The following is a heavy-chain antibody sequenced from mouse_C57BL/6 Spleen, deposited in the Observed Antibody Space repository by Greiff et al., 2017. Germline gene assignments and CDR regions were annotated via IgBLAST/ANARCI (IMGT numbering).Heavy chain of an antibody. D-gene: IGHD2-12*01. Sequence: EVKLMESGPGLVKPSQSLSLTCSVTGYSITSGYYWNWIRQFPGNKLEWMGYISYDGSNNYNPSLKNRISITRDTSKNQFFLKLNSVTTEDTATYYCARGDDGVDYWGQGTTLTVSS. CDR1: GYSITSGYY. CDR3: ARGDDGVDY. CDR2: ISYDGSN. V-gene: IGHV3-6*01. J-gene: IGHJ2*01.